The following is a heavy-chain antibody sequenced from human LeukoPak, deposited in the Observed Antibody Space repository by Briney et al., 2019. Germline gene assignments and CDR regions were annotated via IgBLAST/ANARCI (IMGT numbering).Heavy chain of an antibody. J-gene: IGHJ4*02. CDR2: IKEEGSEK. D-gene: IGHD2-15*01. CDR1: GLTVSGYL. V-gene: IGHV3-7*01. Sequence: AGGSLRLSCAASGLTVSGYLMSWVRQAPGKGLEWVANIKEEGSEKYYVDSVKGRFIISRDNAKNSLYLQMNSLRAEDTAVYYCARDSSAAPHSYWGQGTLVTVFS. CDR3: ARDSSAAPHSY.